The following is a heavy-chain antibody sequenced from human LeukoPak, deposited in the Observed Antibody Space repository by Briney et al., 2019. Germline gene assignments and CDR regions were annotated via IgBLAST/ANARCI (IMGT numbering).Heavy chain of an antibody. V-gene: IGHV1-18*01. D-gene: IGHD6-13*01. CDR3: ARVMAAAALYYGMDV. CDR2: ISAYNGNT. Sequence: ASVKVSCKASGHTFTSYGISWVRQAPGQGLEWMRWISAYNGNTNYAQKLQGRVTMTTDTSTSTAYMELRSLRSDDTAVYYCARVMAAAALYYGMDVWGQGTTVTVSS. J-gene: IGHJ6*02. CDR1: GHTFTSYG.